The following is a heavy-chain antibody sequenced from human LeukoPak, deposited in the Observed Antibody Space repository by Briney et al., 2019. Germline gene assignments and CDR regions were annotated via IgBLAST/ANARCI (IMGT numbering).Heavy chain of an antibody. V-gene: IGHV3-7*03. CDR1: GFTFNDYW. CDR3: VRDCSSASLSSGCYYAMDV. D-gene: IGHD2-2*01. Sequence: GGSLRLSCAASGFTFNDYWMTWVRQAPGKGLEWVAHIKQDGSEKYYVDSLKGRFTISRDNAKNSLFLQMNSLRAEDTAVYYCVRDCSSASLSSGCYYAMDVWGRGTTVTVSS. J-gene: IGHJ6*04. CDR2: IKQDGSEK.